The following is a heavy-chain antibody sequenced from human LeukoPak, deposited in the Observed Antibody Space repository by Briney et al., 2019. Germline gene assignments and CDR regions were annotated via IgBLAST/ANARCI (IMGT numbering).Heavy chain of an antibody. CDR1: GYIFPTYR. Sequence: GESLKISCEGSGYIFPTYRIGWVRQMPGKGLEWMGIINPSDSDTRYSPSLQGQVTISADKSISTAYLQWNSLKASDTAMYYCARRPGEAAWNAMDVWGQGTTVTVSS. V-gene: IGHV5-51*01. CDR2: INPSDSDT. CDR3: ARRPGEAAWNAMDV. D-gene: IGHD3-16*01. J-gene: IGHJ6*02.